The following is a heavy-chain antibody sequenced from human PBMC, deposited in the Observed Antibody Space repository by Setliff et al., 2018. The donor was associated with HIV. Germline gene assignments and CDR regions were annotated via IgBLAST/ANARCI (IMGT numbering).Heavy chain of an antibody. D-gene: IGHD6-19*01. Sequence: ASVKVSCKASGYTLRRHGISWVRQAPGQGLEWMGWISAYNGNTNYPQKFQGRVTMTRDTSTSTVYMELSSLRSEDTAVYYCAREREEQWLAVYYYYMDVWGKGTTVTVSS. CDR3: AREREEQWLAVYYYYMDV. J-gene: IGHJ6*03. CDR2: ISAYNGNT. CDR1: GYTLRRHG. V-gene: IGHV1-18*01.